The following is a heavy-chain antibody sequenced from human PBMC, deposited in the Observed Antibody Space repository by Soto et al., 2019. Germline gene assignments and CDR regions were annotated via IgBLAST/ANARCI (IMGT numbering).Heavy chain of an antibody. CDR1: GFTFSSYA. J-gene: IGHJ6*02. Sequence: QVQLVESGGGVVQPGRSLRLSCAASGFTFSSYAMHWVRQAPGKGLEWVAVISYDGSNKYYADSVKGRFTISRDNSKNPLYLQMNSLRAEDTAVYYCARMASFYCSGGSCYPTYGMDVWGQGTTVTVSS. CDR3: ARMASFYCSGGSCYPTYGMDV. D-gene: IGHD2-15*01. V-gene: IGHV3-30-3*01. CDR2: ISYDGSNK.